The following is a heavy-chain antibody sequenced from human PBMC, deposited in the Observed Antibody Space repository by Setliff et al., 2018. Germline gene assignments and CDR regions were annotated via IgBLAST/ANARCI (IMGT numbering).Heavy chain of an antibody. CDR2: IIPNFGTT. D-gene: IGHD2-15*01. J-gene: IGHJ6*03. CDR1: GGTFRSNG. CDR3: AREVVGVKSAINYYYYMDV. Sequence: SVKVSCKASGGTFRSNGISWVRQAPGQGLEWMGGIIPNFGTTSYAQKFQGRVTITTDESTNTAYMELSSLRSDDTAVFYCAREVVGVKSAINYYYYMDVWGKGTTVTVSS. V-gene: IGHV1-69*05.